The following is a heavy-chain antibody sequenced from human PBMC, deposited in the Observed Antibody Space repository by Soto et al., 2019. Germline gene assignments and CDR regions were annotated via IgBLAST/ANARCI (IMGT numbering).Heavy chain of an antibody. CDR2: TKTDGST. J-gene: IGHJ3*02. V-gene: IGHV3-74*01. Sequence: EVQLVESGGGLVQPGESLILSCAGSGFTFSKHWIHWVRQAPGQGLVWVSRTKTDGSTRYTDSVEGRFSISRDNAKNTLYKQMNSLRAEDTAVYYCARDMRAVPWYGGVSSAFDMWGQGTMVTVSS. D-gene: IGHD3-10*01. CDR3: ARDMRAVPWYGGVSSAFDM. CDR1: GFTFSKHW.